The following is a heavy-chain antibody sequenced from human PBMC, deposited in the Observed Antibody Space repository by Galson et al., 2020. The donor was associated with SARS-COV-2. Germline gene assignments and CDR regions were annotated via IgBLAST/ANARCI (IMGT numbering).Heavy chain of an antibody. Sequence: SETLSLTCTVSGGSISSYYWSWIRQPPGKGLEWIGYIYYSGSTNYNPSLKSRVTISVDTSKNQFSLKLSSVTAADTAVYYCASGYYDSSGLFAPADYWGQGTLVTVSS. CDR2: IYYSGST. J-gene: IGHJ4*02. D-gene: IGHD3-22*01. CDR1: GGSISSYY. CDR3: ASGYYDSSGLFAPADY. V-gene: IGHV4-59*01.